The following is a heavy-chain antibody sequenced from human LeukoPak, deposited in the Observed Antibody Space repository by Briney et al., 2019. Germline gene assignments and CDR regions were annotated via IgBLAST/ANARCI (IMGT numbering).Heavy chain of an antibody. CDR2: ITATSSST. J-gene: IGHJ6*03. D-gene: IGHD2-15*01. CDR3: AKNGDRGAYCTGGTCYPYFYYYMDV. V-gene: IGHV3-23*01. Sequence: PGGSLRLSCAASGFTFSSYGMSWVRQAPGKGLEWVSAITATSSSTHDADSVQGRFTISRDNSKNTLYLQMNSLRPEDTAIYYCAKNGDRGAYCTGGTCYPYFYYYMDVWGKGTTVTI. CDR1: GFTFSSYG.